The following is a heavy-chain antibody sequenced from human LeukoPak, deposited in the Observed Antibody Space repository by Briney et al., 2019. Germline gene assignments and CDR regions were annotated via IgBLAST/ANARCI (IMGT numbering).Heavy chain of an antibody. CDR3: AKDNGTPYRGSWSFDY. CDR1: GFTFSSYA. V-gene: IGHV3-23*01. J-gene: IGHJ4*02. D-gene: IGHD6-13*01. Sequence: GGSLRLSCAASGFTFSSYAMSWVRQAPGKGLEWVSAISGSGGSTYYADSVKGRFTISRDNSKNTLYLQMNSLRAEDTAVYYCAKDNGTPYRGSWSFDYWGQGTLVTVSS. CDR2: ISGSGGST.